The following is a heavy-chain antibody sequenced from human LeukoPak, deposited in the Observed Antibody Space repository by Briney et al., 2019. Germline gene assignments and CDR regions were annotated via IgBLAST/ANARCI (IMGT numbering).Heavy chain of an antibody. CDR1: GYTITDYY. D-gene: IGHD3-10*01. J-gene: IGHJ4*02. CDR2: MNPNSGNT. Sequence: ASVKVSCKASGYTITDYYLHWVRQAPGQGLEWMGWMNPNSGNTGYSQKFQGRVTITRDTSASTAYMELSSLRSEDTAVYYCASGLVRGVIVDYWGQGTLVTVSS. CDR3: ASGLVRGVIVDY. V-gene: IGHV1-8*03.